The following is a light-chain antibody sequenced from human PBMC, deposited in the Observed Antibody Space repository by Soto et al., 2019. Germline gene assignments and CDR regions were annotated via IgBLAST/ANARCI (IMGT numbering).Light chain of an antibody. J-gene: IGKJ4*01. CDR3: QQYYDYPPLI. V-gene: IGKV3-15*01. CDR1: RNINRK. CDR2: GAS. Sequence: EIVMTQSPATLSASPGERATLSCRASRNINRKLDWYQQKPGQAPRLLISGASTRATGIPARFSGSGSGTEFTLTISSLPSEDFAVYYCQQYYDYPPLIFGGGTKVEIK.